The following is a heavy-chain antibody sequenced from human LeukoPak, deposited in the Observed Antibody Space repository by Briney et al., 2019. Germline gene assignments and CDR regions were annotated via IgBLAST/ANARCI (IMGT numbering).Heavy chain of an antibody. CDR3: ASSLPGSDSSSARPFDY. CDR1: GYTLTELS. CDR2: FDPEDGET. J-gene: IGHJ4*02. V-gene: IGHV1-24*01. D-gene: IGHD6-6*01. Sequence: ASVKVSCKVSGYTLTELSMHWVRQAPGKGLEWMGGFDPEDGETIYAQKFQGRVTMTEDTSTDTAYMELSSLRSEDTAVYYCASSLPGSDSSSARPFDYWGQGTLVTVSS.